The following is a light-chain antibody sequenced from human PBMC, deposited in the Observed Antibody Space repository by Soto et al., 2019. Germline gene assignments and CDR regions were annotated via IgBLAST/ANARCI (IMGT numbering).Light chain of an antibody. Sequence: QSALTQPASVSASPGQSITISCTGTTSDVAAYSYVSWYQQYPGKAPKLMIYEVSKRPSGISDRFSGFKSGDTASLTISGIQPEDEADYYCSSYTRSSTWVFGGGTKVTVL. V-gene: IGLV2-14*01. CDR3: SSYTRSSTWV. CDR1: TSDVAAYSY. J-gene: IGLJ3*02. CDR2: EVS.